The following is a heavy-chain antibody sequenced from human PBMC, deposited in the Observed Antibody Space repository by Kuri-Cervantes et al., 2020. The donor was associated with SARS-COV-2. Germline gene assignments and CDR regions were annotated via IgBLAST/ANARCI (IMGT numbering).Heavy chain of an antibody. Sequence: ASVKVSCKASGYTFTSYYMHWVRQGPGQGLEWMGIINPSGGSTSYAQKFQGRVTMTRDTSTSTVYMELSRLRSDDTAVYYCARVVGLYGDFDYWGQGTLVTVSS. CDR1: GYTFTSYY. J-gene: IGHJ4*02. CDR2: INPSGGST. D-gene: IGHD1-26*01. V-gene: IGHV1-46*01. CDR3: ARVVGLYGDFDY.